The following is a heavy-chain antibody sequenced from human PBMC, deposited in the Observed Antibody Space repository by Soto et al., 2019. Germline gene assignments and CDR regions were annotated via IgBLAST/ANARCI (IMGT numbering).Heavy chain of an antibody. V-gene: IGHV1-69*12. CDR2: IIPIFGTA. J-gene: IGHJ6*04. CDR3: ASRLAAAGDYDSGGLEV. D-gene: IGHD6-13*01. CDR1: GGTFSSYA. Sequence: QVQLVQSGAEVKKPGSSVKVSCKASGGTFSSYAISWVRQAPGQGLEWMGGIIPIFGTANYAQKFQSRVTITADESTSAADMGLSGLRSGDRAAYCWASRLAAAGDYDSGGLEVGGEGTTVAVSS.